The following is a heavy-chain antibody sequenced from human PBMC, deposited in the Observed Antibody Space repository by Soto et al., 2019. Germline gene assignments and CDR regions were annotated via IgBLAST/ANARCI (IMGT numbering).Heavy chain of an antibody. CDR3: MRDRRSRTSSPGADYYYYYGMDV. Sequence: SVKVSCKASGRTFSSYVLSWLRQAPGHGLEWMGGIIDIFDTANYAQKFQGRLTITADESTSTSYMGLSSLRSDDTAVYYCMRDRRSRTSSPGADYYYYYGMDVWGQGTTVTVSS. D-gene: IGHD2-2*01. CDR1: GRTFSSYV. CDR2: IIDIFDTA. J-gene: IGHJ6*02. V-gene: IGHV1-69*13.